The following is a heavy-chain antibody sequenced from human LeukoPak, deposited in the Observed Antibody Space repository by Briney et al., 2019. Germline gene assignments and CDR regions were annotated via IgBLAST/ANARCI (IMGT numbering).Heavy chain of an antibody. CDR3: ARVSGYSYGRNWFDP. V-gene: IGHV3-21*01. CDR2: ISSSSSYI. Sequence: GGSLRLSCAASGFTFSSYAMSWVRQAPGKGLEWVSSISSSSSYIYYADSVKGRFTISRDNAKNSLYLQMNSLRAEDTAVYYCARVSGYSYGRNWFDPWGQGTLVTVSS. D-gene: IGHD5-18*01. J-gene: IGHJ5*02. CDR1: GFTFSSYA.